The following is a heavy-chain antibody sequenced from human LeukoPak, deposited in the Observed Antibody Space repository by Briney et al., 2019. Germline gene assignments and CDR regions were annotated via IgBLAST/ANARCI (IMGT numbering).Heavy chain of an antibody. D-gene: IGHD3-3*01. CDR1: GGPISSSSYY. CDR2: IYYSGST. CDR3: ARLTNYDFWSGYYRTFDY. J-gene: IGHJ4*02. Sequence: SETLSLTCTASGGPISSSSYYWGCIRQPPGKGLVWTGSIYYSGSTYYNPSLNSRITISVDTSKNQLSLKLRSVTAGDTAVYYCARLTNYDFWSGYYRTFDYWGQGTLVTVSS. V-gene: IGHV4-39*01.